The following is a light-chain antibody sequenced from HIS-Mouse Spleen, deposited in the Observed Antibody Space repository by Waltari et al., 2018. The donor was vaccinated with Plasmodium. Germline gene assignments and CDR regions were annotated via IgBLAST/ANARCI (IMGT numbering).Light chain of an antibody. Sequence: QSALAQPASVSGSPGPSITISCTGTRSDVGSYNLFSCYQQHPGKAPKLMIYEGSKRPSGVSNRFSGSKSGNTASLTISGLQAEDEADYYCCSYAGSSTFVFGGGTKLTVL. J-gene: IGLJ3*02. CDR3: CSYAGSSTFV. CDR2: EGS. V-gene: IGLV2-23*03. CDR1: RSDVGSYNL.